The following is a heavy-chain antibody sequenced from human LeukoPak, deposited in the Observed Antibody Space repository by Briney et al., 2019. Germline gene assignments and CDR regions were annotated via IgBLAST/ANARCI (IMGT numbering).Heavy chain of an antibody. V-gene: IGHV4-59*10. J-gene: IGHJ5*02. CDR3: ARERITMVRGPLDP. CDR2: VHTSGST. CDR1: GGSFSGYY. Sequence: SETLSLTCAVYGGSFSGYYWSWIRQPAGKGLEWIGRVHTSGSTNYNPSLKSRVTMSIDTSKNQFSLRLSSMTATDTAVYYCARERITMVRGPLDPWGQGTLVTVSS. D-gene: IGHD3-10*01.